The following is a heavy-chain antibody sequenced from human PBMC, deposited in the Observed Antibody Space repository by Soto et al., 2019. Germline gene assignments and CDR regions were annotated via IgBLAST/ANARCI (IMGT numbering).Heavy chain of an antibody. CDR1: GYTLTTYG. D-gene: IGHD1-26*01. CDR2: INPGNGDT. CDR3: ARDQVGRYSNWFDP. J-gene: IGHJ5*02. V-gene: IGHV1-3*01. Sequence: ASVKVSCKASGYTLTTYGLHWVRQAPGQGLEWMGWINPGNGDTKYSQKFQGRVTIIADTSTNTAYMELSSLRSEDTAVFYCARDQVGRYSNWFDPWGQGTLVTVSS.